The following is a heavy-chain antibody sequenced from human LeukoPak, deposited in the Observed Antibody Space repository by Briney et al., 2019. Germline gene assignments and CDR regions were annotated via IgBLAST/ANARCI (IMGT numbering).Heavy chain of an antibody. CDR3: AREYCLSGKCWDPDY. J-gene: IGHJ4*02. CDR2: INTYNDNT. V-gene: IGHV1-18*01. CDR1: GYTFTTLG. D-gene: IGHD2-15*01. Sequence: ASVKVSCKASGYTFTTLGISWVRQASGQGLEWMGWINTYNDNTKYAQKFQDRITVTADTSTSTVYMDLSSLRSDDTAVYYCAREYCLSGKCWDPDYWGQGTLVTVSS.